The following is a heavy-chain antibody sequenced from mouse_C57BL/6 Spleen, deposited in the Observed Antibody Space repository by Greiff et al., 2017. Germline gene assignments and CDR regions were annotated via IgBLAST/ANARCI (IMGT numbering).Heavy chain of an antibody. CDR3: ARGFDGGYFGY. CDR1: GFTFTDYY. V-gene: IGHV7-3*01. CDR2: IRNKANGYTT. Sequence: EVQGVESGGGLVQPGGSLSLSCAASGFTFTDYYMSWVRQPPGKVLEWLGFIRNKANGYTTEYSASVKGRFTISRDNSQSILYLQMNALRAEDSATYYCARGFDGGYFGYWGQGTTLTVSS. J-gene: IGHJ2*01.